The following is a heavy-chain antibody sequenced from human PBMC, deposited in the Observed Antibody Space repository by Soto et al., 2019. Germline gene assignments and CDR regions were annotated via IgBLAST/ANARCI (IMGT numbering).Heavy chain of an antibody. CDR2: INPSGGST. V-gene: IGHV1-46*01. D-gene: IGHD3-22*01. CDR1: GYTFTSYY. Sequence: VASVKVSCKASGYTFTSYYMHWVRQAPGQGLEWMGIINPSGGSTSYAQKFQGRVTMTRDTSTSTVYMELSSLRSEDTAIYYCAKDQSNSNPLYYFDFWGPGTLVTVSS. J-gene: IGHJ4*02. CDR3: AKDQSNSNPLYYFDF.